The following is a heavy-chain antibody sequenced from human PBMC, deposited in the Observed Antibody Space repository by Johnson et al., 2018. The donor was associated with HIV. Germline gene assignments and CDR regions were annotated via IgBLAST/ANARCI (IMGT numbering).Heavy chain of an antibody. D-gene: IGHD5-24*01. V-gene: IGHV3-30-3*01. Sequence: VQLVESGGGLVQPGGSLTLSCAASGFSFSSYAMHWVRQAPGKGLEWVAVVSYDGSNKYYADSVKGRFTISRDNSKNTLYLQMYSLRADDTAVYYCGGLGDGHQKGAFEIWGHGTRVTVSS. CDR2: VSYDGSNK. J-gene: IGHJ3*02. CDR1: GFSFSSYA. CDR3: GGLGDGHQKGAFEI.